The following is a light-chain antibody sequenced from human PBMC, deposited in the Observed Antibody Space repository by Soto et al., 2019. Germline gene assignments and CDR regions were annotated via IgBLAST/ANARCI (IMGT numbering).Light chain of an antibody. CDR1: SSDVGSYNV. Sequence: QSALTQPASVSGSPGQSITISCTGTSSDVGSYNVVSWYQHHPGKAPKLMIYEGSKRPSGVSNRFSTSKSGNTASLTISGLQAEDEADYYCCSYAGSSTFVVFGGGTKLTVL. J-gene: IGLJ2*01. V-gene: IGLV2-23*03. CDR2: EGS. CDR3: CSYAGSSTFVV.